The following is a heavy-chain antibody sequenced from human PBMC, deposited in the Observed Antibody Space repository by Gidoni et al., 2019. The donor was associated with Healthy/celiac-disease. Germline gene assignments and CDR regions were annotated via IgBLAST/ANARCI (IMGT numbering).Heavy chain of an antibody. J-gene: IGHJ6*02. V-gene: IGHV3-11*01. CDR2: ISSSGSTI. D-gene: IGHD5-18*01. CDR1: GFTFSDYY. CDR3: ASFVDTAMVTYYYYGMDV. Sequence: QVQLVESGGGLVKPGGSLRLSCAAPGFTFSDYYMSWIRQAPGKGLEWVSYISSSGSTIYYADSVKGRFTISRDNAKNSLYLQMNSLRAEDTAVYYCASFVDTAMVTYYYYGMDVWGQGTTVTVSS.